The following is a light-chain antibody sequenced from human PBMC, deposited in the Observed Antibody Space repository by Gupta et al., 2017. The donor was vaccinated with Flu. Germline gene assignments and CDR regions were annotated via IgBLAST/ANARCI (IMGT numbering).Light chain of an antibody. CDR3: QAWDTSTWV. Sequence: SPGQTASITCSGDKLGDKYASWYQQKPGQSPVMVIYHDSKRPSGIPERFSGSNSGNTATLTISGTQAMDEADYYCQAWDTSTWVFGGGTKLTGL. V-gene: IGLV3-1*01. CDR2: HDS. J-gene: IGLJ2*01. CDR1: KLGDKY.